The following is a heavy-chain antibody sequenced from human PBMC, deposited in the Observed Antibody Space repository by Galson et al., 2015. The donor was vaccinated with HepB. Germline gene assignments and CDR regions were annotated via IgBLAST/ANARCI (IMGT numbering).Heavy chain of an antibody. V-gene: IGHV1-18*04. CDR3: ARGPWFGELTRILVLQY. Sequence: SVKVSCKASGYTFTSYGITWVRQAPGQGLEWVGWINPYNGGTNFAQNLQDRVTMSTDTSTSTAYMELRSQRSDDTAVYFCARGPWFGELTRILVLQYWGQGTLLTVSS. CDR2: INPYNGGT. D-gene: IGHD3-10*01. CDR1: GYTFTSYG. J-gene: IGHJ1*01.